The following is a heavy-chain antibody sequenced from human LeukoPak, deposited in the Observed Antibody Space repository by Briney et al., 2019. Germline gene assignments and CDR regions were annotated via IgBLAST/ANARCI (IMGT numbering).Heavy chain of an antibody. CDR2: INPYLGIA. J-gene: IGHJ4*02. CDR1: GGTFSSYS. CDR3: ASGTTMVPTDY. Sequence: GASVKVSCKASGGTFSSYSISWVRQAPGQGLEWMGRINPYLGIANYAQRFQDRVTITADRSTSTAYMELSSLTPEDTAVYYCASGTTMVPTDYWGQGTPVTVSS. V-gene: IGHV1-69*02. D-gene: IGHD5-18*01.